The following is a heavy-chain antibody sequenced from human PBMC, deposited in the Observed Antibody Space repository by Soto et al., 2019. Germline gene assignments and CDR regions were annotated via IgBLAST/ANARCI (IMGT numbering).Heavy chain of an antibody. Sequence: PSQALSLTCAISGDSVSSNSAAWNWIRQSPSRGLEWLGRTYYRSKWYKDYEVSVKSRITINLDTSKNQFSLQLNSVTPEDTAVYYCAFGAVADYRRVFDYWGQGTLVTGSS. CDR3: AFGAVADYRRVFDY. D-gene: IGHD6-19*01. CDR1: GDSVSSNSAA. V-gene: IGHV6-1*01. CDR2: TYYRSKWYK. J-gene: IGHJ4*02.